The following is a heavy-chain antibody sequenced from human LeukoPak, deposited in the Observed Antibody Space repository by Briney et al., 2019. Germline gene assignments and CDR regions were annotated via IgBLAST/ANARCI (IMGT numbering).Heavy chain of an antibody. D-gene: IGHD3-10*01. J-gene: IGHJ6*03. CDR1: GGSISSHY. V-gene: IGHV4-59*11. Sequence: SETLSLTCTVSGGSISSHYWSWIRQPPGKGLEWIGYIYFSGSTNYNPSLKSRVTISVDTSKNQFSLKLSSVTAADTAVYYCARVAGYGSGSYYHYYMDVWGKGTTVTVSS. CDR3: ARVAGYGSGSYYHYYMDV. CDR2: IYFSGST.